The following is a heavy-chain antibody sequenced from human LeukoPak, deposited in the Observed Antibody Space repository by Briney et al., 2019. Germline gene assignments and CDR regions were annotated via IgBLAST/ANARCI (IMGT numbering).Heavy chain of an antibody. CDR2: ISSSSSYI. D-gene: IGHD2-2*02. CDR3: ARDALIVVVPAAIDY. Sequence: GGSLRLSYAASGLTFSSYSMNWVRQAPGKGLEWVSSISSSSSYIYYADSVKGRFTISRDNAKNSLYLQMNSLRAEDTAVYYCARDALIVVVPAAIDYWGQGTLVTVSS. J-gene: IGHJ4*02. CDR1: GLTFSSYS. V-gene: IGHV3-21*01.